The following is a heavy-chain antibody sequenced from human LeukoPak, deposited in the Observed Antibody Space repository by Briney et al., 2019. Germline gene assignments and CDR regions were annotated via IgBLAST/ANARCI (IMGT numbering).Heavy chain of an antibody. CDR2: IKQDGSEK. V-gene: IGHV3-7*01. J-gene: IGHJ6*02. CDR3: AGISYYYGMDV. D-gene: IGHD3-16*01. CDR1: GFTFSSYW. Sequence: GGSLRLSCAASGFTFSSYWMSWVRQAPGKGLEWVANIKQDGSEKYCVDSVKGRFTISRDNAKNSLYLQMNSLRAEDTAVYYCAGISYYYGMDVWGQGTTVTVSS.